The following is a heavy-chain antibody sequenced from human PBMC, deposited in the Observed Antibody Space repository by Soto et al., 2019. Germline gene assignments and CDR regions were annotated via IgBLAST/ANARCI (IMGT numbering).Heavy chain of an antibody. D-gene: IGHD2-15*01. J-gene: IGHJ4*02. CDR3: ARGVRCRGGSCLGWEYFDY. V-gene: IGHV3-7*01. Sequence: GGSLRLSCVASGLIFRSYWMSWVRQAPGKGLEWVANIKQDGSDKYYVDSVKGRFTISRDNAKNSLYLQMNSLREEDTAVYHCARGVRCRGGSCLGWEYFDYWGQGTLVTVSS. CDR2: IKQDGSDK. CDR1: GLIFRSYW.